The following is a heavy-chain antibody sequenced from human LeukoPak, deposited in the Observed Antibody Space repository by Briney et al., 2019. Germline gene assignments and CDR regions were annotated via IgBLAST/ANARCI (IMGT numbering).Heavy chain of an antibody. Sequence: SETLSLTCAVSGYSISSGYYWGWIRQPPGKGLEWIGSIYHSGSTYYNPSLKSRVTISVDTSKNQFSLKLSSVTAADTAVYYCARDLLRYCSSTSCPHPPGNRFDPWGQGTLVTVSS. V-gene: IGHV4-38-2*02. CDR1: GYSISSGYY. D-gene: IGHD2-2*01. CDR3: ARDLLRYCSSTSCPHPPGNRFDP. J-gene: IGHJ5*02. CDR2: IYHSGST.